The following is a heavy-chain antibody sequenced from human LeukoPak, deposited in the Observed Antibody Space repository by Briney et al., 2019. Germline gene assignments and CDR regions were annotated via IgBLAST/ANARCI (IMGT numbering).Heavy chain of an antibody. J-gene: IGHJ4*02. Sequence: GESLKISCRASGYIFSNYWIAWVRQMPGKGLGWVGIFNPRDSTTRYSPSFQGRVTFSADNSISTAYLQWRNLRASDTAVYYCARHWSAAWFAYWGQGTQVTVSS. CDR3: ARHWSAAWFAY. D-gene: IGHD3-3*01. CDR1: GYIFSNYW. V-gene: IGHV5-51*01. CDR2: FNPRDSTT.